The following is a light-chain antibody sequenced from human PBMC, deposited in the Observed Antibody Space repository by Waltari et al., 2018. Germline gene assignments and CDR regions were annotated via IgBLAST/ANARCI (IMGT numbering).Light chain of an antibody. V-gene: IGLV2-14*01. Sequence: QSALTQPASVSGSPGQSITISCTGTSSDAGGYNYVSWYQQHPVKAPKLMIYDVSKRPSGVSNRFSCTMSGNTASLTISGLQAEDEADYYCSSYTSSSTLVFGGGTKLTVL. CDR3: SSYTSSSTLV. J-gene: IGLJ2*01. CDR2: DVS. CDR1: SSDAGGYNY.